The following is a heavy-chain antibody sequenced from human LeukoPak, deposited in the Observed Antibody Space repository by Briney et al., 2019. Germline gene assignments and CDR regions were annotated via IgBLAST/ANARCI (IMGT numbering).Heavy chain of an antibody. CDR3: ANMVGGPRRPFDY. Sequence: GGSLRLSCAVSGFIVSSNYVNWVRQAPGKGLEWVSVIYSGGSKYYADSVRGRFTISRDTSKNTLYLQMNSLRAEDTAVYYCANMVGGPRRPFDYWGQGTLVTVSS. V-gene: IGHV3-53*01. J-gene: IGHJ4*02. CDR2: IYSGGSK. D-gene: IGHD3-10*01. CDR1: GFIVSSNY.